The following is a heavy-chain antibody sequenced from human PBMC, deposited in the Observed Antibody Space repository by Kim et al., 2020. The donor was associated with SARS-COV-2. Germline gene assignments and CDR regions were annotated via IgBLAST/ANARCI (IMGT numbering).Heavy chain of an antibody. V-gene: IGHV6-1*01. CDR1: GDSVSNNNAA. D-gene: IGHD3-10*01. CDR3: ANLHSGSANSYDI. Sequence: SQTLSLTCAISGDSVSNNNAAWNWIRQSPSRGLEWLGRTYYRSKWYNDYAVSVKSRITIRPDTSKNQFSLQLNSVTPEDTAVYYCANLHSGSANSYDIWGQGTLVTVSS. CDR2: TYYRSKWYN. J-gene: IGHJ3*02.